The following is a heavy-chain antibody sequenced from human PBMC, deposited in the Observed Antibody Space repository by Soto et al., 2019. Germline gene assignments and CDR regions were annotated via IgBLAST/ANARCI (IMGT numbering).Heavy chain of an antibody. V-gene: IGHV1-18*01. D-gene: IGHD3-9*01. J-gene: IGHJ4*01. CDR3: ARGPPDILTGYFFDY. CDR2: ISAFNGNT. CDR1: GYTFSNYG. Sequence: ASVKVSCKASGYTFSNYGISWVRQAPGQGLEWMGWISAFNGNTNYAQKFQGRVTMTTETSPSTAYMDLRSPTSDDTAVYYCARGPPDILTGYFFDYWG.